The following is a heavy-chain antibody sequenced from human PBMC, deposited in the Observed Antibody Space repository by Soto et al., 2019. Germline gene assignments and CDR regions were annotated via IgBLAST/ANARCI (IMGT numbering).Heavy chain of an antibody. CDR2: IYTSGST. D-gene: IGHD3-3*01. CDR1: GGSISSYY. V-gene: IGHV4-4*07. CDR3: ARDGYYDFWSGYYSSWFDP. J-gene: IGHJ5*02. Sequence: PSETLSLTCTVSGGSISSYYWSWIRQPAGKGLEWIGRIYTSGSTNYNPSLKSRVTMSVDTSKNQFSLKLSSVTAADTAVYYCARDGYYDFWSGYYSSWFDPWGQGTLVTVSS.